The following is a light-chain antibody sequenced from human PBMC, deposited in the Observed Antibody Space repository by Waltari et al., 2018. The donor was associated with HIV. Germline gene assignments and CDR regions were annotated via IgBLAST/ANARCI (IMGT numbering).Light chain of an antibody. CDR2: AAS. Sequence: DIQMTQSPSSLSASVGDRVTITCRASQIISSYLNWYQQIPGKAPKLLIDAASTLQPGVPSRFSGSGSGTDFTLTIGTLQPEESASYYCQQSYTTPRTFGQGTKLEIK. CDR3: QQSYTTPRT. CDR1: QIISSY. J-gene: IGKJ2*02. V-gene: IGKV1-39*01.